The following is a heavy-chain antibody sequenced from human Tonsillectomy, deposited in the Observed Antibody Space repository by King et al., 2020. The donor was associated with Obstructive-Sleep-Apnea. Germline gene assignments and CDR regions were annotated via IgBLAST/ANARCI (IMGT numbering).Heavy chain of an antibody. D-gene: IGHD3-22*01. CDR3: ARVSYDNSGFYYGYWFDP. V-gene: IGHV3-74*01. Sequence: VQLVESGGGLVQPGGSLRLSCGASGFTFSSYWMYWVRQAPGKGLVWVSRINGDGSSTTYADSVKGRFTISRDNAKNTLYLQMNSLRAADTAVYYCARVSYDNSGFYYGYWFDPWGQGTLVTVSS. J-gene: IGHJ5*02. CDR2: INGDGSST. CDR1: GFTFSSYW.